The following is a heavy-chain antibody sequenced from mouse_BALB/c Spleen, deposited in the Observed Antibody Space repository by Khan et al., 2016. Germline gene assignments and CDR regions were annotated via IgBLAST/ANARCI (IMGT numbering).Heavy chain of an antibody. D-gene: IGHD2-3*01. CDR2: ILPGSGKT. CDR3: ARGRDGHYDY. Sequence: QVQLKESGAELMKPGASVRISCKATGYTFSNYWIEWVKQRPGLGLEWIGEILPGSGKTNYIEKFKGKATFTADTSSNTGYMQVSSLTSEDSAVYFCARGRDGHYDYWGQGTALRVSP. V-gene: IGHV1-9*01. CDR1: GYTFSNYW. J-gene: IGHJ2*01.